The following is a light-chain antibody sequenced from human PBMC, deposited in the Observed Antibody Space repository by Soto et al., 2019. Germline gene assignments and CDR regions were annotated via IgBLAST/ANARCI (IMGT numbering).Light chain of an antibody. CDR1: QRVSSSY. CDR3: QQYGSSPT. J-gene: IGKJ1*01. Sequence: EIVLTQSPGTLSLSPGDRATLSCRASQRVSSSYLAWYQQKPGQAPRLLIYGASSSATAIPDRFSGSGSGTDCPLTISRLEPEDLAVYYCQQYGSSPTFGQGNKVEIK. CDR2: GAS. V-gene: IGKV3-20*01.